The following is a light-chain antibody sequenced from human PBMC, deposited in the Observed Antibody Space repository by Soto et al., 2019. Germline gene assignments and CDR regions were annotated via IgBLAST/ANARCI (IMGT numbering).Light chain of an antibody. Sequence: QSVLTQPPSASGTPGQRVTISCSGSSSNIGSNYVYWYQQLPGTAPQLLIYKNNQRPSGVPDRFSGSKSGTSASLAISGLRSEDAADYYCAAWDDSLSGWVFGGGTKLTVL. V-gene: IGLV1-47*01. CDR3: AAWDDSLSGWV. CDR2: KNN. CDR1: SSNIGSNY. J-gene: IGLJ3*02.